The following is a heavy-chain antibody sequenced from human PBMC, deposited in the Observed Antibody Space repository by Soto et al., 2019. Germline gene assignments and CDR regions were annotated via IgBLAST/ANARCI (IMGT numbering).Heavy chain of an antibody. D-gene: IGHD5-12*01. V-gene: IGHV4-39*01. CDR1: GGSISSSSYY. CDR3: ARINSGYDYLYYYYGMDA. CDR2: IYYSGST. J-gene: IGHJ6*02. Sequence: LSLTCTVSGGSISSSSYYWGWIRQPPGKGLEWIGSIYYSGSTYYNPSLKSRVTISVDTSKNQFSLKLSSVTAADTAVYYCARINSGYDYLYYYYGMDAWGQGTTVTVSS.